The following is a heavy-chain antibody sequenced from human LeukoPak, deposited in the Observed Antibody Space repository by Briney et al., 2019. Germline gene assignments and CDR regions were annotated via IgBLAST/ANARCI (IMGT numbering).Heavy chain of an antibody. Sequence: GRSLRLSCAASGFTFSTYWMHWVRQAPGEGLVWVSRISRDGSSITYADSVKGRFTISRDNTKNTLYLQMISLRAEDTAVYYCARDCSDAGCYASAFDIWGRGTMVTVSS. CDR3: ARDCSDAGCYASAFDI. CDR1: GFTFSTYW. V-gene: IGHV3-74*01. CDR2: ISRDGSSI. D-gene: IGHD2-2*01. J-gene: IGHJ3*02.